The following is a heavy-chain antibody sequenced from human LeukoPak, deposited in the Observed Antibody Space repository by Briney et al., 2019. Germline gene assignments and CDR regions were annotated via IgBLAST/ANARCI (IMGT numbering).Heavy chain of an antibody. Sequence: PGGSLRLSCAASGFTFSNYAMSWVRQAPGKGLEWVSSISGSGDIYYADSVKGHFTISRNDPRSTLYLRMNSLRVEDTAVYFCARDDEGDCSSTRCYKWFDPWGQGTLVTVSS. CDR1: GFTFSNYA. J-gene: IGHJ5*02. CDR3: ARDDEGDCSSTRCYKWFDP. V-gene: IGHV3-23*01. CDR2: ISGSGDI. D-gene: IGHD2-2*02.